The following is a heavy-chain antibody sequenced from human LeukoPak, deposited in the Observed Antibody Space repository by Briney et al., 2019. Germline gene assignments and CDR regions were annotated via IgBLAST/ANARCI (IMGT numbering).Heavy chain of an antibody. CDR2: MNPNSGNT. D-gene: IGHD2-21*01. J-gene: IGHJ6*03. V-gene: IGHV1-8*01. CDR1: GYTFTSYD. CDR3: ARVLTYCGGDCYYYMDV. Sequence: ASVKVSCKASGYTFTSYDINWVRQATGQGLEWMGWMNPNSGNTGYAQKFQGRVTMTRNTSISTAYMELSSLRSEDTAVYYCARVLTYCGGDCYYYMDVWGKGTTVTISS.